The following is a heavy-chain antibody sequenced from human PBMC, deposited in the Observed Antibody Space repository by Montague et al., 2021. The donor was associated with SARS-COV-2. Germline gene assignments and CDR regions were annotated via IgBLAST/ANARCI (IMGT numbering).Heavy chain of an antibody. CDR1: GGSISSSSYY. D-gene: IGHD2-2*01. V-gene: IGHV4-39*01. CDR3: AGLKAPYCSSTSCYSASWFDP. Sequence: SETLSLTCTVSGGSISSSSYYWGWIRQPPGKGLEWIGSIYYSGSTYYNPSLKSRVTISVDTSKNQFSLKLSSVTAADTAVYYCAGLKAPYCSSTSCYSASWFDPWGQGTLVTVSS. J-gene: IGHJ5*02. CDR2: IYYSGST.